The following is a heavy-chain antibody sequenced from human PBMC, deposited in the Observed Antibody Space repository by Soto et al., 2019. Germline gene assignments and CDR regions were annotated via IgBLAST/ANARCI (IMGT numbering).Heavy chain of an antibody. CDR1: GFTFSSYA. J-gene: IGHJ6*02. CDR2: ISYDGSNK. D-gene: IGHD6-19*01. CDR3: AREDPPSSGWYHPYNYYYYGMDV. V-gene: IGHV3-30-3*01. Sequence: GGSLRLSCAASGFTFSSYAMHWVRQAPGKGLEWVAVISYDGSNKYYADSVKGRFTISRDNSKNTLYLQMNSLRAEDTAVYYCAREDPPSSGWYHPYNYYYYGMDVWGQGTTVTVSS.